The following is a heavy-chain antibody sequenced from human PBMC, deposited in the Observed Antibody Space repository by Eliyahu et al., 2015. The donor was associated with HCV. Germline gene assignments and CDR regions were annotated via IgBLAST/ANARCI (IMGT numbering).Heavy chain of an antibody. Sequence: QVQLQESGPGLVKPSQTLSLTCTVXGDSISSGGYSYYWSWXRQHPGKGLEWIGYIYYSGTTKYNPSLKSRLTMSVDTSKSQFSLKLSSVTAADTALYFCARARTTSWGVWWFDPWGRGTLVTVSS. J-gene: IGHJ5*02. CDR2: IYYSGTT. V-gene: IGHV4-31*03. CDR3: ARARTTSWGVWWFDP. D-gene: IGHD1-1*01. CDR1: GDSISSGGYSYY.